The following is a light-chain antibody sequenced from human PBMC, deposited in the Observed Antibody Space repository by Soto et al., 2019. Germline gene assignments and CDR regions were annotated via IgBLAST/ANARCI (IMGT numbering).Light chain of an antibody. CDR2: DAS. Sequence: EIVLTQSPGTVSLSQGERATLSCRASQSVTSNYLAWYQQKPGQAPGLLIYDASNRATGIPARFSGSGSGTDFTLTISCLQSEDFATYYCQQYNNWPRTFGHGTKVDI. CDR3: QQYNNWPRT. J-gene: IGKJ1*01. CDR1: QSVTSN. V-gene: IGKV3D-15*01.